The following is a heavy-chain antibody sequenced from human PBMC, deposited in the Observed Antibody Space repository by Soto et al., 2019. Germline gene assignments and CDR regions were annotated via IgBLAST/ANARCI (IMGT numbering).Heavy chain of an antibody. CDR1: GGSISSGGYY. Sequence: SETLSLTCTVSGGSISSGGYYWSWIRQHPGKGLEWIGYIYYSGSTYHNPSLKSRVTISVDTSKNQFSLKLSSVTAADTAVYYCARLGYCSSTSCLPRGWFDPWGQGTLVTVSS. CDR2: IYYSGST. V-gene: IGHV4-31*03. CDR3: ARLGYCSSTSCLPRGWFDP. D-gene: IGHD2-2*01. J-gene: IGHJ5*02.